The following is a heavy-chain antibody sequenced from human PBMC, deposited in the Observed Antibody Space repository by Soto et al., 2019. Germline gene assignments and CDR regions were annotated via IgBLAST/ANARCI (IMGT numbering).Heavy chain of an antibody. D-gene: IGHD1-7*01. J-gene: IGHJ4*02. CDR2: IYYNGIT. CDR3: ARVNYRLLYYFDY. CDR1: GGSIKSYY. Sequence: SETLSLTCTVSGGSIKSYYWSWIRQPPGKGLEWIGYIYYNGITNYNPSLKSRVTMSVDTSKNQFSLKLSSVTAADTAVYYCARVNYRLLYYFDYWGQGTLVTVSS. V-gene: IGHV4-59*01.